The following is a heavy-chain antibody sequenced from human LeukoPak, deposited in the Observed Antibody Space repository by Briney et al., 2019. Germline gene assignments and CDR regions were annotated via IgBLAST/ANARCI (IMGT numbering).Heavy chain of an antibody. V-gene: IGHV1-2*02. Sequence: ASVKVSCKASGYTFTGYYMHWVRQAPGQGLEWMGWINPNSGGTNYAQKFQGRVTMTRDTSISTAYMELSRLRSDDTAVYYCARLQEWELLPYYYYMDVWGKGTTVTVSS. CDR3: ARLQEWELLPYYYYMDV. D-gene: IGHD1-26*01. J-gene: IGHJ6*03. CDR1: GYTFTGYY. CDR2: INPNSGGT.